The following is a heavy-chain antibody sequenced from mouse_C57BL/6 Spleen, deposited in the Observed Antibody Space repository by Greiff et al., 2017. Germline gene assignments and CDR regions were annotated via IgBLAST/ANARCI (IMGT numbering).Heavy chain of an antibody. V-gene: IGHV1-76*01. CDR2: IYPGSGNT. CDR3: ARSSDGYRGYYYAMDY. Sequence: VKLQESGAELVRPGASVKLSCKASGYTFTDYYINWVKQRPGQGLEWIARIYPGSGNTYYNEKFKGKATLTAEKSSSTAYMQLSSLTSEGSAVYFCARSSDGYRGYYYAMDYWGQGTSVTVSS. D-gene: IGHD2-3*01. J-gene: IGHJ4*01. CDR1: GYTFTDYY.